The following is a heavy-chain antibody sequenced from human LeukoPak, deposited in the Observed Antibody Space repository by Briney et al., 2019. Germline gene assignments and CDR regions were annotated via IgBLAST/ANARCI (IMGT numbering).Heavy chain of an antibody. J-gene: IGHJ4*02. CDR3: ARVSGYYGSGSGVDY. V-gene: IGHV1-2*02. Sequence: ASVKVSCKASRYTFTGYYMHWVRQAPGQGLEWMGWINPNSGGTNYAQKFQGRVTMTRDTSISTAYMELSRLRSDDTAVYYCARVSGYYGSGSGVDYWGQGTLVTVSS. D-gene: IGHD3-10*01. CDR2: INPNSGGT. CDR1: RYTFTGYY.